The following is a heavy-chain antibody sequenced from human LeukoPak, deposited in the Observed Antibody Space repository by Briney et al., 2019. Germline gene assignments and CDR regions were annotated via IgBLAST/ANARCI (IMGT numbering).Heavy chain of an antibody. CDR3: TTLGITMIVVATGWFDP. CDR2: IKSKTDGGTT. V-gene: IGHV3-15*01. CDR1: GFTFSNAW. Sequence: PGGSLRLSCSASGFTFSNAWMSWVRQAPGKGLEWVGRIKSKTDGGTTDYAAPVNGRFTILRDDSTNALYLQMNSLKTEDTAVYYCTTLGITMIVVATGWFDPWGQGTLVTVSS. D-gene: IGHD3-22*01. J-gene: IGHJ5*02.